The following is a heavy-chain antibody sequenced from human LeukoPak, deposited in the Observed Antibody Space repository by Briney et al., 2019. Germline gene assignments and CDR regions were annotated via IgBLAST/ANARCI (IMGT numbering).Heavy chain of an antibody. Sequence: SETLSLTCTVSGGSISSYYWSWIRQPPGKGLEWIGYIYYSGSTNYNPSLKSRVTISVDTSKNQFSLKLSSVTAADTAVYYCAALAASGNFDYWGQGTLVTVSS. V-gene: IGHV4-59*01. J-gene: IGHJ4*02. D-gene: IGHD2-15*01. CDR1: GGSISSYY. CDR3: AALAASGNFDY. CDR2: IYYSGST.